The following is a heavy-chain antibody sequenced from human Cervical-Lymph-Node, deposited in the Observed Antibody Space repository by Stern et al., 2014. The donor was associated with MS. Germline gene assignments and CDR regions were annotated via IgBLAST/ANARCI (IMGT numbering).Heavy chain of an antibody. V-gene: IGHV1-18*01. D-gene: IGHD6-13*01. CDR1: GYTFTNYA. CDR3: RAGADAFDV. CDR2: IGTKLGNT. J-gene: IGHJ3*01. Sequence: QVQLGQSGAEVKKPGASLKVSCKASGYTFTNYAISWVRQVPGQGLEWMGWIGTKLGNTNSAQRFQGRVTLATDTSTNTVYMELRSLRSDDTAMYYCRAGADAFDVWGQGTMVTVSS.